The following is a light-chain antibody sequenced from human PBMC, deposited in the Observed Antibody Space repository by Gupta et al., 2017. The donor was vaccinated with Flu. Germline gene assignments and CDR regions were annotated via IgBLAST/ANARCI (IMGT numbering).Light chain of an antibody. V-gene: IGKV3-20*01. Sequence: DIVLTQSPGTLSLSPGERATLSCRASQSVTSSYLAWYQQKPGQAPRLLIYGASSRATGIPDRFSGSGSGTDFTLNINRLEPEDFAVYYCQHYSTSSTMSTFGQGTKLEIK. CDR2: GAS. J-gene: IGKJ2*01. CDR1: QSVTSSY. CDR3: QHYSTSSTMST.